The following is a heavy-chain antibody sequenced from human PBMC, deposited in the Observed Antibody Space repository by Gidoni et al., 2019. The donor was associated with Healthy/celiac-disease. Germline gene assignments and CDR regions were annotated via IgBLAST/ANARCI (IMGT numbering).Heavy chain of an antibody. J-gene: IGHJ4*02. CDR3: AKDLHGSGSYLYYFDY. D-gene: IGHD3-10*01. CDR1: GFPFSDEA. V-gene: IGHV3-23*01. Sequence: EVQRLESGVGLVQPGGSLRLSCAAAGFPFSDEAMSWVRQAPGKGLEWVSAISGSGGSTYYADSVKGRFTISRDNSKNTLYLQMNILRAEDTAVYYCAKDLHGSGSYLYYFDYWGQGTLVTVSS. CDR2: ISGSGGST.